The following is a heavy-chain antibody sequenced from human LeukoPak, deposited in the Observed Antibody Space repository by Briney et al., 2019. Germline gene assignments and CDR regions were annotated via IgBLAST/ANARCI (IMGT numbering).Heavy chain of an antibody. CDR3: ARGGYSYGHISFDY. CDR1: GYTFTSYY. Sequence: ASVKVSCKASGYTFTSYYMHWVRQAPGQGLEWVGIINPSGGSTNYAQNFQGRVTMTRDTSTSTVYMELSSLRSEDTAVYYCARGGYSYGHISFDYWGQGTLITVSS. CDR2: INPSGGST. V-gene: IGHV1-46*01. D-gene: IGHD5-18*01. J-gene: IGHJ4*02.